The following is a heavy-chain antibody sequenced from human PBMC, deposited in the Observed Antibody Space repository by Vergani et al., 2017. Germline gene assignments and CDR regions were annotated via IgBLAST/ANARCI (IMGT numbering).Heavy chain of an antibody. CDR1: GFTFTSSA. D-gene: IGHD3-10*01. V-gene: IGHV1-58*02. Sequence: QMQLVQSGPEVKKPGTSVKVSCKASGFTFTSSAMQWVRQARGQRLEWIGWIVVGSGNTNYAQKFQERVTITRDMSTSTAYMELSSLRSEDTAVYYCAREYYYGSGSISAFDIWGQGTMVTVSS. CDR2: IVVGSGNT. J-gene: IGHJ3*02. CDR3: AREYYYGSGSISAFDI.